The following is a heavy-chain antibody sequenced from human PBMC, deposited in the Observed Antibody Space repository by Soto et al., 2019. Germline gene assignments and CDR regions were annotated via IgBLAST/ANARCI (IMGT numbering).Heavy chain of an antibody. D-gene: IGHD3-10*01. Sequence: SETLSLTCTVSGGSISSYYWSWIRQPPGKGLEWIGYIYYSGSTNYNPSLKSRVTISVDTSKNQFSLKLSSVTAADTAVYYLSRGRGRKNNQDAFDIWGQGTMVTVSS. CDR1: GGSISSYY. V-gene: IGHV4-59*01. CDR3: SRGRGRKNNQDAFDI. CDR2: IYYSGST. J-gene: IGHJ3*02.